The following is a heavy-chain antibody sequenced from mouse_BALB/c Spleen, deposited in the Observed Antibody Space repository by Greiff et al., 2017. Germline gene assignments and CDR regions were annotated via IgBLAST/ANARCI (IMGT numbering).Heavy chain of an antibody. D-gene: IGHD2-4*01. Sequence: VQLQQSGAELVKPGASVKLSCTASGFNIKDTYMHWVKQRPEQGLEWIGRIDPANGNTEYDPKFQGKATITADTSSNTAYLQLSSLTSEDTAVYYCARPYYDYGGYAMDYWGQGTSVTVSS. J-gene: IGHJ4*01. V-gene: IGHV14-3*02. CDR3: ARPYYDYGGYAMDY. CDR2: IDPANGNT. CDR1: GFNIKDTY.